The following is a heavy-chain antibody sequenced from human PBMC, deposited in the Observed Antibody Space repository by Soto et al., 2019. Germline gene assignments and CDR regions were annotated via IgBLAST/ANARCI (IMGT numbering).Heavy chain of an antibody. J-gene: IGHJ4*02. CDR3: ARSVGLDDSSGYEPATQLIFDY. Sequence: ASVKVSCKASGYTFTSYGISWVRQAPGQGLEWMGWISAYNGNTNYAQKLQGRVTMTTDTATSTAYMELRSLRSDDTAVYYCARSVGLDDSSGYEPATQLIFDYWGQGTLVTVSS. CDR2: ISAYNGNT. D-gene: IGHD3-22*01. V-gene: IGHV1-18*01. CDR1: GYTFTSYG.